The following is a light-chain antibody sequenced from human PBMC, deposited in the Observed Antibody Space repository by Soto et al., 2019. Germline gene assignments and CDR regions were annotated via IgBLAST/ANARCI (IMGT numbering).Light chain of an antibody. J-gene: IGLJ3*02. CDR2: SYN. CDR3: AAWDDSLSGPV. CDR1: SSNIGRNS. V-gene: IGLV1-44*01. Sequence: QSVLTQPPSASGTPGQRVTISCSGSSSNIGRNSVNWYQHLPGTAPKLLIYSYNQRPSGVPDRFSGSKSDSSASLAISGLQSEDEADYYCAAWDDSLSGPVFGGGTKVTVL.